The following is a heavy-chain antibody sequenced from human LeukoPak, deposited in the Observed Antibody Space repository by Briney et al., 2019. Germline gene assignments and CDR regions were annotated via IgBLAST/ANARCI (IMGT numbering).Heavy chain of an antibody. D-gene: IGHD3-3*01. CDR2: INSDGSST. CDR1: GFTFSSYW. J-gene: IGHJ6*03. CDR3: ARVYYDFWSGYYTKDYYYYMDV. V-gene: IGHV3-74*01. Sequence: GGSLRLSCAASGFTFSSYWMHWVRQAPGKGLVWVSRINSDGSSTIYADSVKGRFTISRDNAKNTLYLQMNSLRAEDMAVYYCARVYYDFWSGYYTKDYYYYMDVWGKGTTVTVSS.